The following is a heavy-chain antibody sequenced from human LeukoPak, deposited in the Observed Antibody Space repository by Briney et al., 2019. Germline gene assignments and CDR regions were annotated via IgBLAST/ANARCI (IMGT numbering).Heavy chain of an antibody. V-gene: IGHV3-74*01. Sequence: SGGSLRLSCAASGFTFSSYWMHWVRQVPGKGLVWVSLINSDGGSTRYADSVKGRFTISRDNAKKTLYLQMNSPRAEDTAVYYCARKGQFSSGWDPLNYWGQGTLVTVSS. CDR1: GFTFSSYW. CDR3: ARKGQFSSGWDPLNY. CDR2: INSDGGST. J-gene: IGHJ4*02. D-gene: IGHD6-19*01.